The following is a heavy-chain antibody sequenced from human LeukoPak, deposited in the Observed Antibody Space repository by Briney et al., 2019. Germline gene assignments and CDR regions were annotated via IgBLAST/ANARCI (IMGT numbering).Heavy chain of an antibody. CDR3: AGGPRKPPTEWLLPTDYYYYYMDV. J-gene: IGHJ6*03. Sequence: GGSLRLSCAASGFTFSSYWMHWVRQAPGKGLVWVSRINSDGSSTSYADSVKGRFTISRDNAKNTLYLQMNSLRAEDTAVYYCAGGPRKPPTEWLLPTDYYYYYMDVWGKGTTVTVSS. CDR2: INSDGSST. D-gene: IGHD3-3*01. CDR1: GFTFSSYW. V-gene: IGHV3-74*01.